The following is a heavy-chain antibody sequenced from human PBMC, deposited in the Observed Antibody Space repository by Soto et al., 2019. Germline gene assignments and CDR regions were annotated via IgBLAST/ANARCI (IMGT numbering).Heavy chain of an antibody. V-gene: IGHV3-7*01. CDR1: GFTFSSYW. Sequence: EVQLVESGGGLVQPGGSLRLSCAASGFTFSSYWMSWVRQAPGKGLEWVANIKQDGSEKYYVDSVKGRFTISRDNAKNALYLQMNSLRAEDTAVYYCARELRYLAWLGDAFDIWGQGTMVTVSS. J-gene: IGHJ3*02. D-gene: IGHD3-9*01. CDR2: IKQDGSEK. CDR3: ARELRYLAWLGDAFDI.